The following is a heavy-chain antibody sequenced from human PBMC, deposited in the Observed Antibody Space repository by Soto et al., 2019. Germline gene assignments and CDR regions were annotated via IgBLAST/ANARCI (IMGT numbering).Heavy chain of an antibody. V-gene: IGHV3-23*01. J-gene: IGHJ4*02. Sequence: GGSLRLSCAASGFTFSSYAMSWVRQAPGKGLEWVSAISGSGGSKYYADSLRGRFTISRDNSKNTMYLQMNSLRAEDRAVYDCAATRVGIAMVRGVIINAFDSWGQGTLVTVSS. D-gene: IGHD3-10*01. CDR2: ISGSGGSK. CDR3: AATRVGIAMVRGVIINAFDS. CDR1: GFTFSSYA.